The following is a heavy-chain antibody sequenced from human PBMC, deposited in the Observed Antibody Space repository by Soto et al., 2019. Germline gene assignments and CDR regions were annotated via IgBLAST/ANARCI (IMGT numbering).Heavy chain of an antibody. D-gene: IGHD6-19*01. CDR3: AKDYSSGWFSYFDY. J-gene: IGHJ4*02. CDR1: RFTFSSYA. V-gene: IGHV3-23*01. Sequence: EVQLLEFGGGLVQPGGSLRLSCAASRFTFSSYAMSWVRQAPGKGLEWVSAISDSGGSTYYADSVKGRFTISRDNSKNTLYLQMNSLRAEDTAVYYCAKDYSSGWFSYFDYWGQGTLVTVSS. CDR2: ISDSGGST.